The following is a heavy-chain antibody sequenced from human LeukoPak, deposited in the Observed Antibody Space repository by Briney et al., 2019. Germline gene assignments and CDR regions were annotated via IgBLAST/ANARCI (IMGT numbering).Heavy chain of an antibody. J-gene: IGHJ4*02. D-gene: IGHD5-12*01. CDR1: GFTFSNYG. V-gene: IGHV3-30*18. CDR2: ISYDGTNK. CDR3: AKGYGYSGYGALDY. Sequence: GGSLRLSCAASGFTFSNYGLHWVRQPPGKGLEWMAVISYDGTNKLYADSVKGRFTISRDNSKNTLYLQMNSLRAEDTAVYYCAKGYGYSGYGALDYWGQGSLVTVSS.